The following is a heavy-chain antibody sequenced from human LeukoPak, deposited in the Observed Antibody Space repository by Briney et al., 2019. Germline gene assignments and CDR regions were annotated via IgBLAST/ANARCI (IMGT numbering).Heavy chain of an antibody. V-gene: IGHV3-23*01. J-gene: IGHJ6*03. CDR2: IVGDGSKT. D-gene: IGHD2-21*01. CDR1: GFSFNNCA. CDR3: AKQPYNFYYLDV. Sequence: GGSLRLSCVASGFSFNNCAMTWVRQAPGKGLEWVSTIVGDGSKTYYADSVKGRFTISSDNSRTLLFLHMNSLRAEDTAVYYCAKQPYNFYYLDVWGEGTTVTVSS.